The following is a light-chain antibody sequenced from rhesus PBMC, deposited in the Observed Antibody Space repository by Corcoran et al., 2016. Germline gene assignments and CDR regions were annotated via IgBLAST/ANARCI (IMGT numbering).Light chain of an antibody. V-gene: IGKV4-1*01. CDR2: WAA. J-gene: IGKJ2*01. Sequence: DIVMTQSPDSLAVSLGERVTINCKSSQSLLYSSNNKNYLAWYQPKPGKAPNMLIYWAATRESGVPNRFSGSGAGTDFTLTISGLQAEDVAVYYCQQYYSSPYSFGQGTKVEIK. CDR1: QSLLYSSNNKNY. CDR3: QQYYSSPYS.